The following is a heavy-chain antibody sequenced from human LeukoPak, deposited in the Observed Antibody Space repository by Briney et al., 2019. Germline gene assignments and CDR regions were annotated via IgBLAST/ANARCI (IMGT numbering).Heavy chain of an antibody. CDR1: GYTLTELS. CDR2: FDPEDGET. V-gene: IGHV1-24*01. CDR3: ATEPLTYCSSTSCKVDY. D-gene: IGHD2-2*01. J-gene: IGHJ4*02. Sequence: ASVKVSCKVSGYTLTELSMHWVRQAPGKGLEWMGGFDPEDGETIYAQKFQGRVTMTEDTSTDTAYMELSSLRSEDTAVYYCATEPLTYCSSTSCKVDYWGQGTLVTVSS.